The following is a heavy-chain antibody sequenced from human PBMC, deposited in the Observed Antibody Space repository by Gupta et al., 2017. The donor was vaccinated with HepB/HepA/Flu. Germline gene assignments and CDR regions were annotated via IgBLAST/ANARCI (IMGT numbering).Heavy chain of an antibody. CDR3: TRQGAGGTWDYNVFDI. CDR2: IRSKTYFDTT. Sequence: EVQLVESGGGLVQPGGSLKLSCAASGFTFSDAAAHWVRQASGKGLEWVGRIRSKTYFDTTAYAASVKGRFTISRDDSKNTAYLQMNSLKIEDTAVYYCTRQGAGGTWDYNVFDIWGQGTMVTSLQ. CDR1: GFTFSDAA. J-gene: IGHJ3*02. V-gene: IGHV3-73*02. D-gene: IGHD4/OR15-4a*01.